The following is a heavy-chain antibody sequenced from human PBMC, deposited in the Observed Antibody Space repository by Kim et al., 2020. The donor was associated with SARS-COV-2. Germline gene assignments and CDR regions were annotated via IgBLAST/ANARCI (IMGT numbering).Heavy chain of an antibody. Sequence: SETLSLTCTVSGGSISSSSYYWGWIRQPPGKGLEWIGSIYYSGSTYYNPSLKSRVTISVDTSKNQFSLKLSSVTAADTAVYYCARDFPPTKYSSGWFQNFDYWGQGTLVTVSS. CDR3: ARDFPPTKYSSGWFQNFDY. J-gene: IGHJ4*02. V-gene: IGHV4-39*07. D-gene: IGHD6-19*01. CDR1: GGSISSSSYY. CDR2: IYYSGST.